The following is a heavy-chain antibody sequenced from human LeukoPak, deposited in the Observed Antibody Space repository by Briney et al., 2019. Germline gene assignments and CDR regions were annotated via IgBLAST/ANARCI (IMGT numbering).Heavy chain of an antibody. D-gene: IGHD1-20*01. V-gene: IGHV1-46*01. Sequence: ASVKVSCKAFGYTFTSYYMHWVRQAPGQGLEWMGIINPSGGSTSYAQKFQGRVTMTRDMSTSTVYMELSSLRSEDTAVYYCARGYMDVTVDYWGQGTLVTVSS. J-gene: IGHJ4*02. CDR1: GYTFTSYY. CDR2: INPSGGST. CDR3: ARGYMDVTVDY.